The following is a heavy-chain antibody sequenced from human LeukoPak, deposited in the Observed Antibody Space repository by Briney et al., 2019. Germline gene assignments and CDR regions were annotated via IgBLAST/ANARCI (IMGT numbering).Heavy chain of an antibody. D-gene: IGHD6-19*01. CDR1: GFTFSSYE. J-gene: IGHJ4*01. CDR3: ARPSNEGQWLVGQGVDY. Sequence: GGSLRLSCAASGFTFSSYEMNWVRQAPGKGLEWVSYISSSSSYIYYADSVKGRFTISRDNAKKSMYLEMNSLRAEDTAVYYCARPSNEGQWLVGQGVDYWGHGTLVTVSS. CDR2: ISSSSSYI. V-gene: IGHV3-21*05.